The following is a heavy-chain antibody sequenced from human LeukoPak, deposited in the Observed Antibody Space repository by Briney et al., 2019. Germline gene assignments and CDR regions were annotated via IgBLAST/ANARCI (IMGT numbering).Heavy chain of an antibody. V-gene: IGHV1-2*02. CDR1: GYTFTGYY. Sequence: ASVKVSCKASGYTFTGYYMHWVRQAPGQGLEWMGWINPNSGGTNCAQKFQGRVTMTRDTSISTAYMELSRLRSDDTAVYYCARDVRYYDSSGTFDPWGQGTLVTVSS. CDR3: ARDVRYYDSSGTFDP. CDR2: INPNSGGT. D-gene: IGHD3-22*01. J-gene: IGHJ5*02.